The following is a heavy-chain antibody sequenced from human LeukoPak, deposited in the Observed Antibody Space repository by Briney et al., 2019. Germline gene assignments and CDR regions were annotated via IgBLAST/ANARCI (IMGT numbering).Heavy chain of an antibody. D-gene: IGHD3-10*01. CDR1: GFTFGDFA. Sequence: SGGSLRLSCTTSGFTFGDFAMSWVRQAPGKGLEWVAFIRNRAFGGTTEYAASVEGRFTISRDGSKSIAYLQMNSLKTEDTGVYYCARVRVPGPHDFDYWGQGTQVTVSS. J-gene: IGHJ4*02. CDR3: ARVRVPGPHDFDY. V-gene: IGHV3-49*04. CDR2: IRNRAFGGTT.